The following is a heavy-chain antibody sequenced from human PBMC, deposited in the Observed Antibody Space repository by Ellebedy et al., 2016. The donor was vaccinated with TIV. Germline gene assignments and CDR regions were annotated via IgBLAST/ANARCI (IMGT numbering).Heavy chain of an antibody. J-gene: IGHJ5*02. CDR2: INHSGTT. D-gene: IGHD3-10*01. CDR3: ARVTMVRGNWFDP. CDR1: GGSFSDYY. V-gene: IGHV4-34*01. Sequence: SETLSLTXAVYGGSFSDYYWSWIRQPPGGGLEWIGEINHSGTTNYNPSLKSRVTMSVDTSNNQFSLKLSSVTAADTAVYYCARVTMVRGNWFDPWGQGTLVTVSS.